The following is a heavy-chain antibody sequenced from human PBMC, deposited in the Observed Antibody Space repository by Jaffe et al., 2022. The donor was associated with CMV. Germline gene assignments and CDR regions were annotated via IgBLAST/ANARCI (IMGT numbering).Heavy chain of an antibody. Sequence: QVTLRESGPALVKPTQTLTLTCTFSGFSLSTSGMCVSWIRQPPGKALEWLARIDWDDDKYYSTSLKTRLTISKDTSKNQVVLTMTNMDPVDTATYYCARTLAVAGTDYYYYYMDVWGKGTTVTVSS. CDR1: GFSLSTSGMC. D-gene: IGHD6-19*01. J-gene: IGHJ6*03. V-gene: IGHV2-70*15. CDR2: IDWDDDK. CDR3: ARTLAVAGTDYYYYYMDV.